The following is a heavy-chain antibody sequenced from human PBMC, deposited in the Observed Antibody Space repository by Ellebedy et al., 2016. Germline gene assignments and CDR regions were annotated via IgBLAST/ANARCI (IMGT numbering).Heavy chain of an antibody. D-gene: IGHD6-19*01. CDR2: INPSGGST. CDR3: ARDREAVAGTGYFDY. CDR1: GYTFTSYY. V-gene: IGHV1-46*01. J-gene: IGHJ4*02. Sequence: ASVKVSCKASGYTFTSYYIHWVRQAPGQGLEWMGTINPSGGSTSYAQKFQGRVTMTRDTSTSTVYMELSSLRSEDTAVYYCARDREAVAGTGYFDYWGQGTLVTVSS.